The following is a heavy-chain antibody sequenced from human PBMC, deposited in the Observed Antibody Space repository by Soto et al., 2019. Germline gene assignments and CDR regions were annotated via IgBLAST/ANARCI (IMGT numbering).Heavy chain of an antibody. V-gene: IGHV1-69*13. CDR2: IIPIFGTA. Sequence: ASVKVSCKASGGTFSSYAISWVRQAPGQGLEWMGGIIPIFGTANYAQKFQGRVTITADESTSTAYMGLSSLRSEDTAVYYCASALGYLNWDSDITMVRGVEKNYYYGMDVWGQGTTVTVSS. J-gene: IGHJ6*02. CDR3: ASALGYLNWDSDITMVRGVEKNYYYGMDV. CDR1: GGTFSSYA. D-gene: IGHD3-10*01.